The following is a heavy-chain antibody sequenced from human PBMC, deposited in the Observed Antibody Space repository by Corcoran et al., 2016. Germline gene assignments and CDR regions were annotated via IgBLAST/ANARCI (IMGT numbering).Heavy chain of an antibody. J-gene: IGHJ4*02. CDR2: IYWDDDK. CDR3: AHSGGLYSISSGTRFDY. Sequence: QITLKESGPTLVKPTQTLTLTCTFSGFSLSTSGVGVGWIRQPPGKALEWLALIYWDDDKRYSPSLKSRLTITKDTSKNQVVLTMTNMDPVDTSTYYCAHSGGLYSISSGTRFDYWGQGTLVTVSS. D-gene: IGHD6-6*01. CDR1: GFSLSTSGVG. V-gene: IGHV2-5*02.